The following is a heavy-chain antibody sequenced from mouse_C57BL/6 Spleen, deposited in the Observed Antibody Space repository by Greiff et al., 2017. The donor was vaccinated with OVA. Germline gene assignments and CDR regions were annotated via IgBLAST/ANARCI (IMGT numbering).Heavy chain of an antibody. CDR3: AILPSFDY. Sequence: EVKVVESGGGLVKPGGSLKLSCAASGFTFSDYGMSWVRQTPDKRLEWVATISSGGSYTYYPDSVKGRFTISRDNAKNTLYLQMSSLKSEDTAMYYCAILPSFDYWGQGTTLTVSS. V-gene: IGHV5-6*03. J-gene: IGHJ2*01. CDR1: GFTFSDYG. CDR2: ISSGGSYT.